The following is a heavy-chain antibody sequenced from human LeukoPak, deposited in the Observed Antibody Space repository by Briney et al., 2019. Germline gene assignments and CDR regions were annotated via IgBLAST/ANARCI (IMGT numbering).Heavy chain of an antibody. Sequence: GGPPRLSCAASGFTFSDYPMSWVRQAPGKGLEWVSAISRLAGSTAYADSVNGRFTISRDNSQNTLFLQMNSLRVDDTAMYYCAKDVRDYYGTGTLNFDSWGQGTLVSVSS. V-gene: IGHV3-23*01. CDR3: AKDVRDYYGTGTLNFDS. J-gene: IGHJ4*02. CDR2: ISRLAGST. CDR1: GFTFSDYP. D-gene: IGHD3-10*01.